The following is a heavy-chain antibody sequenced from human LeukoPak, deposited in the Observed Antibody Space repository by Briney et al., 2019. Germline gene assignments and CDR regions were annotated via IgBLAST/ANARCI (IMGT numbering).Heavy chain of an antibody. CDR1: GFTFGDYA. V-gene: IGHV3-49*04. D-gene: IGHD2-2*01. CDR2: IRSKAYGWTT. CDR3: TREGGEEYCSSTSCQIYYYYYGMDV. J-gene: IGHJ6*02. Sequence: GGSLRLSCTASGFTFGDYAMSWVRQAPGKGLEWVGFIRSKAYGWTTEYAASVKGRFTISRDDYKSIAYLQMNSLKTEDTAVYYCTREGGEEYCSSTSCQIYYYYYGMDVWGQGTTVTVSS.